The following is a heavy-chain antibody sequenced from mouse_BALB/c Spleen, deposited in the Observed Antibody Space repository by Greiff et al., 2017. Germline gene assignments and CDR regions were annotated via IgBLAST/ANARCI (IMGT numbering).Heavy chain of an antibody. CDR1: GYSFTGYF. D-gene: IGHD2-14*01. V-gene: IGHV1-37*01. CDR2: INPYNGDT. J-gene: IGHJ4*01. Sequence: EVKLMESGPELVKPGASVKISCKASGYSFTGYFMNWVKQSHGKSLEWIGRINPYNGDTFYNQKFKGKATLTVDKSSSTAHMELLSLTSEDSAVYYCGRYYRYDEGAAMDYWGQGTSVTVSS. CDR3: GRYYRYDEGAAMDY.